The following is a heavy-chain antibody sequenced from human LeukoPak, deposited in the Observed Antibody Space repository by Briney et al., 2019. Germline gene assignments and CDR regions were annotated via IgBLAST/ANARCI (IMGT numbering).Heavy chain of an antibody. D-gene: IGHD2-2*01. V-gene: IGHV1-69*05. J-gene: IGHJ6*03. Sequence: GASVKVSCKASGGTFSSYAISWVRQASGQGLEWMGGIIPIFGTANYAQKFQGRVTITTDESTSTAYMELSSLRSEDTAVYYCARTKTQRTSFLSDLHHNYYYYYMDVWGKGTTVTVSS. CDR2: IIPIFGTA. CDR1: GGTFSSYA. CDR3: ARTKTQRTSFLSDLHHNYYYYYMDV.